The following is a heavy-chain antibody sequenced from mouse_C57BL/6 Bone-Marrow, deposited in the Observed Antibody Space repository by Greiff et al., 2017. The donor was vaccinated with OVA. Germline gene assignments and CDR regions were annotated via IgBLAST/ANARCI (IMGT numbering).Heavy chain of an antibody. V-gene: IGHV2-2*01. CDR2: IWSGGST. J-gene: IGHJ4*01. D-gene: IGHD3-2*02. Sequence: QVQLQQSGPGLVQPSQSLSITCTVSGFSLTSYGVHWVRQSPGKGLEWLGVIWSGGSTDYNAAFISRLSISKANSKSKVFFKMNSLQADDTAIYYYARKRDSSGLYAMGYWSRETSVTVSS. CDR1: GFSLTSYG. CDR3: ARKRDSSGLYAMGY.